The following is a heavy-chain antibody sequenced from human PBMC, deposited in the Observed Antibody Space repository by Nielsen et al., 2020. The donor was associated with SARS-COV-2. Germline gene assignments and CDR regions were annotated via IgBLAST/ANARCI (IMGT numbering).Heavy chain of an antibody. CDR3: AKEAPYYYYMDV. CDR1: GFTFSSYG. J-gene: IGHJ6*03. V-gene: IGHV3-30*02. Sequence: GGSLRLSCAASGFTFSSYGMHWVRQAPGKGLEWVAVIWYDGSNKYYADSVKGRFTISRDNSKNTVYLQMNSLRTEDTAVYYCAKEAPYYYYMDVWGKGTTVTVSS. CDR2: IWYDGSNK.